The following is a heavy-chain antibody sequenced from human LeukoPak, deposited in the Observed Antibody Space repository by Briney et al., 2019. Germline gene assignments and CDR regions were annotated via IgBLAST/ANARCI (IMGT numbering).Heavy chain of an antibody. CDR3: ARDPWVAGTFRTYYFDY. V-gene: IGHV1-18*01. CDR2: ISAYNGNT. J-gene: IGHJ4*02. Sequence: ASVKVSCKASGYTFTSYGISWVRQAPGQGLEWMGWISAYNGNTNYAQKFQGRVTMTRDTSTNTVYMELSSLRSEDTAVYYCARDPWVAGTFRTYYFDYWGQGTLVTVSS. CDR1: GYTFTSYG. D-gene: IGHD6-19*01.